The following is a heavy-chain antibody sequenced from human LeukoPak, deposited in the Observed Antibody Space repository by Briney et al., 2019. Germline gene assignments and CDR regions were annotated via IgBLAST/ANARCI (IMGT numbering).Heavy chain of an antibody. D-gene: IGHD3-10*01. CDR1: GGSISSYY. V-gene: IGHV4-4*07. CDR3: ARVGEYYALSGAFDI. J-gene: IGHJ3*02. Sequence: PSETLSLTCTVSGGSISSYYWSWIRQPAGKGLEWIGRIYTSGSTNYNPSLKSRVTMSVDTSKNQFSLKLSSVTAADTAVYYCARVGEYYALSGAFDIWGQGTMVTVSS. CDR2: IYTSGST.